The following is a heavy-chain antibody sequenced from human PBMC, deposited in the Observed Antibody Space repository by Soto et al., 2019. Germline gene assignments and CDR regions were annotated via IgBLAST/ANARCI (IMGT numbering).Heavy chain of an antibody. CDR1: GFTFSSYS. D-gene: IGHD1-1*01. J-gene: IGHJ3*02. CDR3: ARARATGTTRAFDI. Sequence: EVQLVESGGGLVKPGGSLRLSCAASGFTFSSYSMNWVRQAPGKGLEWVSSISSSSSYIYYADSVKGRFTISRDNAKNSLYLQMNSLRAEDTAVYYCARARATGTTRAFDIWGQGTMVTVSS. V-gene: IGHV3-21*01. CDR2: ISSSSSYI.